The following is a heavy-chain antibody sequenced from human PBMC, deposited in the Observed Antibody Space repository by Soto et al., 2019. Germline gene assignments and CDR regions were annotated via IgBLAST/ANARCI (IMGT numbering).Heavy chain of an antibody. J-gene: IGHJ3*02. CDR3: ARKGPPRDAFDI. CDR2: VLGGGGST. V-gene: IGHV3-23*01. Sequence: GGSLRLSXAASGFTFSSYAMSWVRQTPGKGLEWVSGVLGGGGSTFYADSVKGRFTISRDNSKNTLYVQMNNLRAEDTAIYYCARKGPPRDAFDIWGQGTMVTVSS. CDR1: GFTFSSYA.